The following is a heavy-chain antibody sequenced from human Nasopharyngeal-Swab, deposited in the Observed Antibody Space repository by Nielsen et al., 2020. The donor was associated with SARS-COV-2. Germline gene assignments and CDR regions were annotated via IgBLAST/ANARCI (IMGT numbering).Heavy chain of an antibody. D-gene: IGHD2-15*01. V-gene: IGHV1-18*01. CDR2: ISAYNGNT. J-gene: IGHJ5*02. Sequence: WVRQAPGQGLEWMGWISAYNGNTNYAQKLQGRVTTTTDTSTSTAYMELRSLRSDDTAVYYCARSQYCSGGSCYSGNWFDPWGQGTLVTVSS. CDR3: ARSQYCSGGSCYSGNWFDP.